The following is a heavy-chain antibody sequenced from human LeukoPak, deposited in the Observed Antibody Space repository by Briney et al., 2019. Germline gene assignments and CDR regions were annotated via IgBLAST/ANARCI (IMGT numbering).Heavy chain of an antibody. CDR2: IRYDGSNK. Sequence: PGGSLRPSCAASGFRFSNYGMHWVRQAPGKGLEWVAFIRYDGSNKYYGDSVKDRFSISRDNSKNTLYLQMNSLRAEDTAVYYCAKVPCSTTTCYSYYMDVWAKGTTVTVSS. V-gene: IGHV3-30*02. J-gene: IGHJ6*03. CDR3: AKVPCSTTTCYSYYMDV. D-gene: IGHD2/OR15-2a*01. CDR1: GFRFSNYG.